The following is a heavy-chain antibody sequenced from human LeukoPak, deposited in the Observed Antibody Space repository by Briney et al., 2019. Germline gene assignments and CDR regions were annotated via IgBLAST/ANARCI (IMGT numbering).Heavy chain of an antibody. CDR1: GYSFTSYW. CDR3: ARLVGYCSGGSCYHFDY. CDR2: IYPGDSDT. V-gene: IGHV5-51*01. Sequence: GESLQISCKGSGYSFTSYWISWVRQMPGKGLEWMGIIYPGDSDTRYSPSFQGQVTISADKSISTAYLQWSSLKASDTAMYYCARLVGYCSGGSCYHFDYWGQGTLVTVSS. J-gene: IGHJ4*02. D-gene: IGHD2-15*01.